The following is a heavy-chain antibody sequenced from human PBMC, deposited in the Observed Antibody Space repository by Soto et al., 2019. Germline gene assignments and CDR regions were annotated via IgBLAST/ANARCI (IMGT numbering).Heavy chain of an antibody. CDR3: TSLLSDAFDI. Sequence: GGSLRLSCAASGSTFSGSAMHWVRQASGKGLEWVGRIRSKGNSYATAYAASVKGRFTISRDDSKNTAYLQMNSLKTEDTAVYYCTSLLSDAFDIWGQGTMVTVSS. CDR2: IRSKGNSYAT. V-gene: IGHV3-73*01. CDR1: GSTFSGSA. J-gene: IGHJ3*02.